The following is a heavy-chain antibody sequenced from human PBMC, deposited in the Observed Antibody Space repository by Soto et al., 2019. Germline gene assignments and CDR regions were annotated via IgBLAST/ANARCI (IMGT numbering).Heavy chain of an antibody. CDR2: IKKDGSEK. J-gene: IGHJ4*02. CDR1: GFTFSSYW. V-gene: IGHV3-7*03. Sequence: EVQLAESGGGLVQPGGSLRLSCEASGFTFSSYWMNWVRQAPGKGLEWVAIIKKDGSEKYYVDSVKGRFTISRDNAKNSLYLQMNDLGAEDTAVYYCAGGSGWLIDYWGRGTLVTVSS. D-gene: IGHD6-19*01. CDR3: AGGSGWLIDY.